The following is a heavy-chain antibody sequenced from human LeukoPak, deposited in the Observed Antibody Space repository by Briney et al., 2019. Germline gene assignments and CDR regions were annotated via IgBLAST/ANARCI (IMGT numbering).Heavy chain of an antibody. CDR1: GFTVSSNY. D-gene: IGHD2/OR15-2a*01. Sequence: GGSLRLSCAASGFTVSSNYMSWVRQAPGKGLEWVSVIYSGGSTYYADSVKGRFTISRDNSKNTLYLQMNSLRAEDTAVYYCAKYPEFGCPIYGGQETLVTVSS. CDR2: IYSGGST. J-gene: IGHJ4*02. V-gene: IGHV3-66*01. CDR3: AKYPEFGCPIY.